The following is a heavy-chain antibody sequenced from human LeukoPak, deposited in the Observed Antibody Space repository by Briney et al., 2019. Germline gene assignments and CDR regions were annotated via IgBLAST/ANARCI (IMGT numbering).Heavy chain of an antibody. Sequence: PGGSLRLSCAASGFTVSSNYMSWVRQAPGKGLEWVSVIYSGGSTYYADSAKGRFTISRDNSKNTLYLQMNSLRAEDTAVYYCARERYDHADAFDIWGQGTMATVSS. CDR3: ARERYDHADAFDI. J-gene: IGHJ3*02. CDR1: GFTVSSNY. CDR2: IYSGGST. V-gene: IGHV3-53*01. D-gene: IGHD1-14*01.